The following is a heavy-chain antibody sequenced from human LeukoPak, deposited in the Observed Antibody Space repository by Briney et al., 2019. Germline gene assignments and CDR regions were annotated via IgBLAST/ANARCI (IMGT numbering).Heavy chain of an antibody. D-gene: IGHD4-11*01. Sequence: ASVKVSCKASGYTFTSYDISWVRQAPGQGLEWMGWISAYNGNTNYAQKLQGRATMTTDTSTSTAYMELRSLRSDDTAVYYCARFGDYSNPLYYYYYGMDVWGQGTTVTVSS. CDR2: ISAYNGNT. V-gene: IGHV1-18*01. CDR3: ARFGDYSNPLYYYYYGMDV. CDR1: GYTFTSYD. J-gene: IGHJ6*02.